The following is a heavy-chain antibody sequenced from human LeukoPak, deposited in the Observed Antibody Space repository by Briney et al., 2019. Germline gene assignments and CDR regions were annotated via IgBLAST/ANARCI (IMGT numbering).Heavy chain of an antibody. CDR2: IYYSGST. V-gene: IGHV4-31*03. CDR1: GGSISSGGYY. D-gene: IGHD6-13*01. CDR3: ARAGIAAAGIVYYYYGMDV. J-gene: IGHJ6*02. Sequence: SQALSLTCTVSGGSISSGGYYWSWIRQHPGQGLEWIGYIYYSGSTYYNPSLKSRVTISVDTSKNQFSLKLSSVTAADTAVYYCARAGIAAAGIVYYYYGMDVWGQGTTVTVSS.